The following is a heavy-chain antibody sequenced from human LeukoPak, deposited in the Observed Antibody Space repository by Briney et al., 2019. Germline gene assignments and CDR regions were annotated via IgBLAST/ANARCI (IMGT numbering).Heavy chain of an antibody. CDR3: AKAFTYYYGSGSPDY. J-gene: IGHJ4*02. CDR1: GFTFSSYG. CDR2: IRYDGSNK. V-gene: IGHV3-30*02. D-gene: IGHD3-10*01. Sequence: GGSLRLSCAASGFTFSSYGMHWVRQAPGKGLEWVAFIRYDGSNKYYADSVKRRFTISRDNSKNTLYLQMNSLRAEDTAVYYCAKAFTYYYGSGSPDYWGQGTLVTVSS.